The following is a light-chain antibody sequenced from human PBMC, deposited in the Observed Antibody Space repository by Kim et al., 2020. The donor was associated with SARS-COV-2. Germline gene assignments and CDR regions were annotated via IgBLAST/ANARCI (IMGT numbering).Light chain of an antibody. CDR2: GAS. J-gene: IGKJ1*01. CDR3: QQYATSGRT. Sequence: LSPGERATPSCRASQSINNNLAWYQQIPGQAPRLLLYGASYRATGIADRFSGSGSGTDFTLTISRLEPEDFAVYYCQQYATSGRTFGQGTKVDIK. CDR1: QSINNN. V-gene: IGKV3-20*01.